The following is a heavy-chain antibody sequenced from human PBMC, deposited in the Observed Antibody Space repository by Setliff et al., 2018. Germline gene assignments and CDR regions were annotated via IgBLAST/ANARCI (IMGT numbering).Heavy chain of an antibody. CDR1: GYPFIEHY. J-gene: IGHJ5*02. CDR3: ARGGGSYRAGNSRPTYWFDP. V-gene: IGHV1-2*02. D-gene: IGHD2-21*01. CDR2: IGPNGGGT. Sequence: WASVKVSCKTSGYPFIEHYVNWVRQAPGQGLEWMGWIGPNGGGTHYAQKFQGRVTMTRDTANSTVYMDLSSLTSDDTAIYYCARGGGSYRAGNSRPTYWFDPWGQGTLVTVSS.